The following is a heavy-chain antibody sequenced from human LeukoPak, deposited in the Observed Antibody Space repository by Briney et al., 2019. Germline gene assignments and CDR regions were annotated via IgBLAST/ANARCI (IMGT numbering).Heavy chain of an antibody. J-gene: IGHJ4*02. CDR1: GGSISSGDYY. Sequence: TLSLTCTVSGGSISSGDYYWSWIRQPPGKGLEWIGYIYYSGSTYYNPSLKSRVTISVDTSKNRFSLKLSSVTAADTAVYYCARVWVYCSSTSCQGEDWGQGTLVTVSS. CDR3: ARVWVYCSSTSCQGED. D-gene: IGHD2-2*01. CDR2: IYYSGST. V-gene: IGHV4-30-4*08.